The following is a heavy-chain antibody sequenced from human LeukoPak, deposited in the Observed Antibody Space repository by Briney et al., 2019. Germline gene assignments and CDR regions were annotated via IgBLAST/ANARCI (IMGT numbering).Heavy chain of an antibody. J-gene: IGHJ6*02. D-gene: IGHD3-16*01. CDR3: ARGGGLDV. CDR1: GITFSSYS. V-gene: IGHV3-7*03. CDR2: INHNGNVN. Sequence: PGGSLRLSCGASGITFSSYSMNRARQAPGKGLEWVASINHNGNVNYYVDSVKGRFTISRDNAKNSLYLQMSNLRAEDTAVYFCARGGGLDVWGQGATVTVSS.